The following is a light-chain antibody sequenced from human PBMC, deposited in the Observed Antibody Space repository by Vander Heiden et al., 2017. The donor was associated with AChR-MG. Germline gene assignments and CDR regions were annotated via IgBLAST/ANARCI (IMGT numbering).Light chain of an antibody. J-gene: IGKJ1*01. CDR3: QHSET. CDR2: WAS. Sequence: DIVLTQSPDSLAVSLGERATINCKPSQSVLYSSNNKKYLAGYQQKPGQPPKLLIYWASNRESGVNERFSGSGSGTYFTRTISSMQAEDVEGDYGQHSETFGQGTKVEIK. CDR1: QSVLYSSNNKKY. V-gene: IGKV4-1*01.